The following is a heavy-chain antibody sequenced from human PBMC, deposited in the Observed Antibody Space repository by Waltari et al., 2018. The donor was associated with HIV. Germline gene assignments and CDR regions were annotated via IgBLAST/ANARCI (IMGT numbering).Heavy chain of an antibody. D-gene: IGHD1-1*01. V-gene: IGHV5-51*03. CDR2: IYPSDSET. CDR1: RYTFTRYY. Sequence: EVQLVQSGAEVKKPGAPLRYPCTGFRYTFTRYYIAWVRQMPGKGLEWMGLIYPSDSETTYSPSFEGQVTISADKSISTAYLQWSSLQASDTAMYYCGRYENNRPHSYGMDVWGQGTTVTVSS. CDR3: GRYENNRPHSYGMDV. J-gene: IGHJ6*02.